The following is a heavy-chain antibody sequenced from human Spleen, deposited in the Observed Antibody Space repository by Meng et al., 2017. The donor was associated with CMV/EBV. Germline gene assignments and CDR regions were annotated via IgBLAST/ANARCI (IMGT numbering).Heavy chain of an antibody. V-gene: IGHV3-30*02. Sequence: GESLKISCAASGFTFFAFGIHWVRQAPGKGLEWVASIRHDGGNKYYTDSVKGRFTISRDNAKNSLYLQMNSLRAEDTAVYYCAREQCSSTSCYTGGVYYYYGMDVWGRGTLVTVSS. J-gene: IGHJ6*02. CDR3: AREQCSSTSCYTGGVYYYYGMDV. CDR1: GFTFFAFG. D-gene: IGHD2-2*02. CDR2: IRHDGGNK.